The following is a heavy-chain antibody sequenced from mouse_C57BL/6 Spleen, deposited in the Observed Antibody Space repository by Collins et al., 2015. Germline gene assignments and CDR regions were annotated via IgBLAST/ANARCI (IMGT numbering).Heavy chain of an antibody. J-gene: IGHJ3*01. CDR2: ISSGSSTI. Sequence: EVQLVEFGGGLVKPGGSLKLSCAASGFTFSDYGIHWVRQAPEKGLEWVAYISSGSSTIYYADTVKGRFTISRDNAKNTLFLQMTSLRSEDTAMYYCAREDYYGSSQFAYWGQGTLVTVSA. CDR3: AREDYYGSSQFAY. D-gene: IGHD1-1*01. V-gene: IGHV5-17*01. CDR1: GFTFSDYG.